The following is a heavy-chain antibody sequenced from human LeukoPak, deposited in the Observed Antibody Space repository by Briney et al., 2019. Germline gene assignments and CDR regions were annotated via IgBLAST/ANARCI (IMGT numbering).Heavy chain of an antibody. D-gene: IGHD3-22*01. CDR2: IYYSGST. Sequence: SETLSLTCTVSGGSISSSSYYWGWIRQPPGKGLEWIGSIYYSGSTYHNPSLKSRVTISVDTSKNQFSLRLSSVTAADTAVYYCASQRGDYYDSSGYYPYWGQGTLVTVSS. CDR1: GGSISSSSYY. V-gene: IGHV4-39*01. J-gene: IGHJ4*02. CDR3: ASQRGDYYDSSGYYPY.